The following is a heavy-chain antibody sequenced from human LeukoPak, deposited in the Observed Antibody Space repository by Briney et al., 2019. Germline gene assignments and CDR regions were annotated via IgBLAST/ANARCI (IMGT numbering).Heavy chain of an antibody. D-gene: IGHD2-15*01. V-gene: IGHV1-2*02. CDR3: ARGGTIYCSGGSCYWVDY. CDR2: INPNSGGT. CDR1: GYTFTGYY. Sequence: ASVKVSCKASGYTFTGYYMHWVRQAPGQGLEWMGWINPNSGGTNCAQKFQGRVTMTRDTSISTAYMELSRLRSDDTAVYYCARGGTIYCSGGSCYWVDYWGQGTLVTVSS. J-gene: IGHJ4*02.